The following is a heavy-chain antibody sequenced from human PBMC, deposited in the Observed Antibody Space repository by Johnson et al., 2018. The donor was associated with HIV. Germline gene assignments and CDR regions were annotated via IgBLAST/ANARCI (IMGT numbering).Heavy chain of an antibody. CDR3: AKPIAAAGTVGDGFEI. CDR2: ISYDGSNK. D-gene: IGHD6-13*01. J-gene: IGHJ3*02. Sequence: QVQLVESGGGLVKPGGSLRLSCAASGFTFSSYAMHWVRQAPGKGLEWVAVISYDGSNKYYADSVKGRFTISRDNSKNTLYLQMNSRRAEDTAVYYCAKPIAAAGTVGDGFEIWGQGTMVTVSS. CDR1: GFTFSSYA. V-gene: IGHV3-30-3*02.